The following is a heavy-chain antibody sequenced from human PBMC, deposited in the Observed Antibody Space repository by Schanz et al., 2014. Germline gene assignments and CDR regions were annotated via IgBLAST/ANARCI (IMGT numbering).Heavy chain of an antibody. CDR2: ISDSGDLT. CDR3: ARGKAYTAGTPMNWFDP. J-gene: IGHJ5*02. D-gene: IGHD2-21*01. V-gene: IGHV3-66*02. Sequence: PASGFTVSSNYMSWVRQAPGKGLEWVSAISDSGDLTYYADSVKGRFTISRDNAKYTLYLQMNSLRVEDTAVYYCARGKAYTAGTPMNWFDPWGQGTLVTVSS. CDR1: GFTVSSNY.